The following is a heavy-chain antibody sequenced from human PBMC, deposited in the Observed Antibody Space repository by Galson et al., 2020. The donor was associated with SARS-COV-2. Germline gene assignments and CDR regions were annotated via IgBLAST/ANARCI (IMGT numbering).Heavy chain of an antibody. D-gene: IGHD2-2*01. Sequence: ASETLSLTCTVSGGSITNNNDYWGWIRQPPGKGLEWIGSIYYSGSTYDNPSLKSRVTISVDTSKQQFSLKLNSVTAADTAVYYCARHTNHMVVGGTRWFDPWGRGTLVTVSS. V-gene: IGHV4-39*01. J-gene: IGHJ5*02. CDR2: IYYSGST. CDR3: ARHTNHMVVGGTRWFDP. CDR1: GGSITNNNDY.